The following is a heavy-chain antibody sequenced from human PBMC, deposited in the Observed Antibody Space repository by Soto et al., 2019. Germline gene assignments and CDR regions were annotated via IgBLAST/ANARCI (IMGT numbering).Heavy chain of an antibody. CDR3: ARGRQSWFDP. CDR1: GFTFSSYG. J-gene: IGHJ5*02. D-gene: IGHD6-19*01. CDR2: IWYDGSNK. Sequence: QVQLVKSGGGVVQPGRSLRLSCAASGFTFSSYGMHWVRQAPGKGLEWVAVIWYDGSNKYYADSVKGRFTISRDNSKNTLYLKMNSLSAEDTAVSYCARGRQSWFDPWGQGTLVTVSS. V-gene: IGHV3-33*01.